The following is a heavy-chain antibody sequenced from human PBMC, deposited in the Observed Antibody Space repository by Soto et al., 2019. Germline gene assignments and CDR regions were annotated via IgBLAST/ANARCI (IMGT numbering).Heavy chain of an antibody. J-gene: IGHJ4*02. Sequence: QVQLVESGGGVVQPGRSLRLSCAASGFTVSSYGMHWVRQAPGKGLEWVAVISYDGSNKYYADSVKGRFTISRDNSKNTLSLQMNSLRAEDTAVYYCAKETYSGPLDYWGQGTLVTVSS. CDR2: ISYDGSNK. D-gene: IGHD2-15*01. CDR1: GFTVSSYG. CDR3: AKETYSGPLDY. V-gene: IGHV3-30*18.